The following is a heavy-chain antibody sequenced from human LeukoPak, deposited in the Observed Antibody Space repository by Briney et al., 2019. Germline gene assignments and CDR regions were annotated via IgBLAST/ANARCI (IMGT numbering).Heavy chain of an antibody. J-gene: IGHJ5*02. CDR1: GYTFTGYY. CDR3: ARHEGSSSSSGWFDP. CDR2: INPNSGGT. Sequence: GASVKVSCKASGYTFTGYYMHWVRQAPGQGLEWMGWINPNSGGTNYAQKLQGRVTMTTDTSTSTAYMELSSLRSEDTAVYYCARHEGSSSSSGWFDPWGQGTLVTVSS. D-gene: IGHD6-6*01. V-gene: IGHV1-2*02.